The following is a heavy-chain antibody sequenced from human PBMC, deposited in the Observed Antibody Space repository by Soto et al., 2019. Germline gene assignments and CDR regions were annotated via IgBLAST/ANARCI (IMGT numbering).Heavy chain of an antibody. Sequence: GGSLRLSCAASGFTFDDYAMHWVRQAPGKGLEWVSGISWNSGSIGYADSVKGRFTISRDNAKNSLYLQMNSLRAEDTALYYCAKDISPQVVVAAIDYWGQGTLVTVSS. CDR2: ISWNSGSI. V-gene: IGHV3-9*01. CDR3: AKDISPQVVVAAIDY. J-gene: IGHJ4*02. CDR1: GFTFDDYA. D-gene: IGHD2-15*01.